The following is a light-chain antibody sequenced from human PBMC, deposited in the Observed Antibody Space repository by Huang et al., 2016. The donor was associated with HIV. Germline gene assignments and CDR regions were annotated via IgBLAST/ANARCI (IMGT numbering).Light chain of an antibody. J-gene: IGKJ3*01. Sequence: EIIMTQFPATLSLSPGERATLSCRARQSVATQSAWYQQKPGQAPRLLLFGASNRATGVPDRFSGSGSGTEFTLTISNLQSEDFAFYYCQQYNTSPTTFGPGTRVDVK. CDR2: GAS. V-gene: IGKV3-15*01. CDR3: QQYNTSPTT. CDR1: QSVATQ.